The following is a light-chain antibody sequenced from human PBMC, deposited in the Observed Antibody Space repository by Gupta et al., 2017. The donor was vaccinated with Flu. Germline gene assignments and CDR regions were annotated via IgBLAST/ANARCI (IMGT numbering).Light chain of an antibody. CDR1: ESVTRNF. J-gene: IGKJ2*01. CDR3: HQYKTTPYT. V-gene: IGKV3-20*01. CDR2: GTS. Sequence: GTLSLSPGERDTLSCRASESVTRNFLVWYQQKPGQAPRVLIYGTSNRAPGIPDRFSGGGSGTDFTLTINRVEPEDSSFFYCHQYKTTPYTFGQGTKMEIK.